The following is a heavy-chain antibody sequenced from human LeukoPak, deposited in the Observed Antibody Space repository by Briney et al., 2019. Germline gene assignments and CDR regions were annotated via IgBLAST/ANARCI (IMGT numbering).Heavy chain of an antibody. CDR2: IYYDGTT. CDR3: ARVATAGDYGLMNF. CDR1: GGSISSRSYY. V-gene: IGHV4-39*07. Sequence: SETLSLTCTVSGGSISSRSYYWGWIRQPPGKGMEWIGSIYYDGTTYYNPSLKSQFTTSVDTSKNQFSLKVISVTAADTAVYYCARVATAGDYGLMNFWGQGILVTVSS. J-gene: IGHJ4*02. D-gene: IGHD2-21*02.